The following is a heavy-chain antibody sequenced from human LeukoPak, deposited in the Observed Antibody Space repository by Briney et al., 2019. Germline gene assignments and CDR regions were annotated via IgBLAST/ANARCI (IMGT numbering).Heavy chain of an antibody. J-gene: IGHJ4*02. D-gene: IGHD5-18*01. V-gene: IGHV4-59*01. CDR3: ARSGYSYGEQIDY. CDR1: GGSISSYH. CDR2: VYYTGTT. Sequence: SETLSLTCTVSGGSISSYHWIWIRQPPGKGLEWIGYVYYTGTTNYNPSLKSRVTISVDTSKNQFSLKLSSVTAADTAVYYCARSGYSYGEQIDYWGQGTLVTVSS.